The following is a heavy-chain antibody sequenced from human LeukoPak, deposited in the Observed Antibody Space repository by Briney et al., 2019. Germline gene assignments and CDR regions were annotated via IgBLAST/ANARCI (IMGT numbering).Heavy chain of an antibody. CDR3: AREAVHYGSGSLDY. V-gene: IGHV4-4*07. CDR2: IHSSGST. Sequence: PSEPLSLTRSVSGGSINAFYWSWIRQPAGKGLEWIGRIHSSGSTNYSPSLKSRVTMLLDPSKNQFSLSLISVTAADTAVYYCAREAVHYGSGSLDYWGQGTLVTVSS. D-gene: IGHD3-10*01. J-gene: IGHJ4*02. CDR1: GGSINAFY.